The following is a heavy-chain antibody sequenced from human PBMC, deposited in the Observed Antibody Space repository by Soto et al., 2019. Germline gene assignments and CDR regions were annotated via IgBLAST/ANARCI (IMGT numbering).Heavy chain of an antibody. J-gene: IGHJ4*02. CDR1: GYSFTRYG. Sequence: QVQLVQSGAEVKKPGASVKVSCKTSGYSFTRYGFSWVRQAPGQGLEWMGWISGSNEDTHYAQKFQGRVSMTTDTPTSTAYMELRSLRSDDTAVYYCARDSPSGYFDSSDYPTGFDFWGQGTLVTVSS. D-gene: IGHD3-22*01. V-gene: IGHV1-18*04. CDR2: ISGSNEDT. CDR3: ARDSPSGYFDSSDYPTGFDF.